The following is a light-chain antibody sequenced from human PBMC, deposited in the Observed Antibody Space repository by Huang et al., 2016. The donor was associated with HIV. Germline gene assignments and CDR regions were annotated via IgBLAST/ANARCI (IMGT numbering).Light chain of an antibody. CDR3: QQYYNHPLT. J-gene: IGKJ5*01. CDR2: DAS. Sequence: DIQMTQSPSSLSASVGDRVTITCQASLDISKFLNWYQQKPGKAPKGLIHDASNLERGVPSRFSGSRSGTHFTLTISSLQPEDIATYYCQQYYNHPLTFGQGTRLEIK. V-gene: IGKV1-33*01. CDR1: LDISKF.